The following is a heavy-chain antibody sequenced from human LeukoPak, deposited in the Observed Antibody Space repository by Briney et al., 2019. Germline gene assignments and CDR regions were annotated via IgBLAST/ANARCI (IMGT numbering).Heavy chain of an antibody. J-gene: IGHJ5*02. CDR1: GFTFISYA. CDR3: ARAIAGTSVWFDP. V-gene: IGHV3-7*01. CDR2: INKNGSDT. Sequence: GGSVRLSRAASGFTFISYAMSGVRQAAGKGLEGVANINKNGSDTNYVASVKGRFTISRDNAKNSLYLQMNSLRAEDTAVYYCARAIAGTSVWFDPWGQGTLVTVSS. D-gene: IGHD3-16*02.